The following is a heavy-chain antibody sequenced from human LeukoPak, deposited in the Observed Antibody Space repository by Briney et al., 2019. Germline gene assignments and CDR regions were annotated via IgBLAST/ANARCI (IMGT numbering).Heavy chain of an antibody. Sequence: GGSLRLSCAASGFTFSSYSMNWVRQTPGKGLEWVSYISSSSSTIYYADSVKGRFTISGDNAKNSLYLQMNSLRAEDTAVYYCARGKTGDFDYWGQGTLVTVSS. CDR3: ARGKTGDFDY. J-gene: IGHJ4*02. CDR1: GFTFSSYS. V-gene: IGHV3-48*04. D-gene: IGHD7-27*01. CDR2: ISSSSSTI.